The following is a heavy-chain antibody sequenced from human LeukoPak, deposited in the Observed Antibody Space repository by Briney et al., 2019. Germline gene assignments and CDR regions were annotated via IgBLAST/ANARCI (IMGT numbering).Heavy chain of an antibody. CDR1: GGSLSGYY. V-gene: IGHV4-34*01. Sequence: SETLSLTCAVYGGSLSGYYWSWIRQPPGKGLEWIGEINHSGSTNYNPSLKSRVTISVDTSKNQFSLKLSSVTAADTAVYYCARGDSGYDWNWFDPWGQGTLVTVSS. CDR3: ARGDSGYDWNWFDP. J-gene: IGHJ5*02. D-gene: IGHD5-12*01. CDR2: INHSGST.